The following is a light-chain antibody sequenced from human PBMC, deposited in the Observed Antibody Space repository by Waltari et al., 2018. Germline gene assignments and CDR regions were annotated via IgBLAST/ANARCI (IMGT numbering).Light chain of an antibody. Sequence: DILLTQSPSTLSASVGDRVTITCRASQTITRWLAWYPQKPGKAPNPRIFDASGLANGVPSRFIGSGSGTEFTLSISSLQPDDFATYYCQQYNSYSPWTFGPGTKVEIK. J-gene: IGKJ1*01. CDR2: DAS. V-gene: IGKV1-5*01. CDR3: QQYNSYSPWT. CDR1: QTITRW.